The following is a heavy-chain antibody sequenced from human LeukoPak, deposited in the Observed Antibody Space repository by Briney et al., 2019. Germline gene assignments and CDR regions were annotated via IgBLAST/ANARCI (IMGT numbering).Heavy chain of an antibody. Sequence: PSETLSLTCTVSGGSISTSSYYWGWIRQPPGKGLEWIGNIYYSGGTYYNPSLRSRVTISLDTSKNQFSLKLSSVTAADTAVYYCARVVGSGWYVFDYWGQGTLVTVSS. D-gene: IGHD6-19*01. CDR2: IYYSGGT. CDR3: ARVVGSGWYVFDY. V-gene: IGHV4-39*07. CDR1: GGSISTSSYY. J-gene: IGHJ4*02.